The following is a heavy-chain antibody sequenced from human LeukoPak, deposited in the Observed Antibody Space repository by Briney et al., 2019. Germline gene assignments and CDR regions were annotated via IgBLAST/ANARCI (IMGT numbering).Heavy chain of an antibody. V-gene: IGHV3-23*01. CDR2: ISGSGGST. CDR1: GFTFRSYA. D-gene: IGHD6-13*01. Sequence: GGSLRLSCAASGFTFRSYALSWVRQAPGKGLEWVSGISGSGGSTYYADSVKGRFTISRDSSKNSLYLQMNSLRAEDTALYYCAKDIVGIAPNYYYGMDVWGQGTTVTVSS. CDR3: AKDIVGIAPNYYYGMDV. J-gene: IGHJ6*02.